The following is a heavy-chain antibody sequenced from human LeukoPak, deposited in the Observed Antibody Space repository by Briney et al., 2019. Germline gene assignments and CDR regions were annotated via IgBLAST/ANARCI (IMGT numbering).Heavy chain of an antibody. CDR1: GGSISSYY. CDR2: IYTSGTT. Sequence: SETLSLTCTVSGGSISSYYWSWIRQPAGKGLEWIGRIYTSGTTNYNPSLKSRVTMSVDTSKNQFSLKLSSVTAADTAVYYCARDAGILWFGELSPDPQDAFGIWGQGTMVTVSS. V-gene: IGHV4-4*07. J-gene: IGHJ3*02. CDR3: ARDAGILWFGELSPDPQDAFGI. D-gene: IGHD3-10*01.